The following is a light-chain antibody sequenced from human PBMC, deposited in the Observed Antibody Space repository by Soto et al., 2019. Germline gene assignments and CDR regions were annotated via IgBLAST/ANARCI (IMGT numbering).Light chain of an antibody. CDR1: QSVSSNY. Sequence: EIVLIQSPGTLSLSPGERATLSCRASQSVSSNYLAWYQQKPGQAPRLLIDGASRRATGIPDRFTGSGSGTDFTLTISRLEPEDIAVYYCQRYGSSPPLTFGGGIRVEI. CDR2: GAS. J-gene: IGKJ4*01. CDR3: QRYGSSPPLT. V-gene: IGKV3-20*01.